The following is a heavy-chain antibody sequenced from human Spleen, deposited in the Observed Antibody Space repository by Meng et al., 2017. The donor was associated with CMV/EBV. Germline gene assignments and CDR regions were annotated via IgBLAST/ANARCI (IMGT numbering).Heavy chain of an antibody. CDR2: IKTKADGGTT. CDR3: TTDPFTMIIFRGEYHDL. J-gene: IGHJ2*01. D-gene: IGHD3-22*01. CDR1: GFTFTDAW. Sequence: GESLKISCAASGFTFTDAWMTWVRQAPGKGLEWVGRIKTKADGGTTDYAAPVKDRFIISRDDSEKTLYLRMNSLRTEDTAVYYCTTDPFTMIIFRGEYHDLWGRGTLVTVSS. V-gene: IGHV3-15*01.